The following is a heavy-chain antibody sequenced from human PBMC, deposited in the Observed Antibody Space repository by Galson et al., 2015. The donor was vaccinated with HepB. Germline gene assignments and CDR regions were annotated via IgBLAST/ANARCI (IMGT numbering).Heavy chain of an antibody. CDR3: ARHLGISPWVVGMDV. CDR2: IDPSDSYT. J-gene: IGHJ6*02. Sequence: QSGAEVKKPGESLRISCKGSGYSFTSYRISWVRQMPGKGLEWMGRIDPSDSYTNYSPSFQGHVTISADKSISTAYLQWSSLKASDTAMFYCARHLGISPWVVGMDVWGQGTTVTVSS. D-gene: IGHD7-27*01. V-gene: IGHV5-10-1*01. CDR1: GYSFTSYR.